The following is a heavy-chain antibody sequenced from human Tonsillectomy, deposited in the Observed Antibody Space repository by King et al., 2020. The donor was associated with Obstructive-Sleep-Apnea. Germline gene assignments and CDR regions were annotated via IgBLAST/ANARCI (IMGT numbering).Heavy chain of an antibody. CDR2: IYYSGST. J-gene: IGHJ4*02. Sequence: VQLQESGPGLVKPSETLSLTCTVSGGSISSYYWSWIRQPPGKELEWIGYIYYSGSTNYNPSLKSRVTISVDTSKNQFSLKLSSVTAADTAVYYCARVKFEDSSGYYYFDYWGQGTLVTVSS. D-gene: IGHD3-22*01. CDR1: GGSISSYY. V-gene: IGHV4-59*01. CDR3: ARVKFEDSSGYYYFDY.